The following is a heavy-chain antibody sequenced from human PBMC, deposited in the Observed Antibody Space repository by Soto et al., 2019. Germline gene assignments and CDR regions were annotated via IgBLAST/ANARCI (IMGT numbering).Heavy chain of an antibody. V-gene: IGHV4-59*01. CDR2: VYYSGST. CDR1: GDSISSYY. Sequence: SETLSLTCTVSGDSISSYYWNWIRRPPGKGLEWIGYVYYSGSTNYNPSLKSRVTMSVDTSKNQFSLQLSSVTAADTAVYYCASRKSGLPFDYWGQGILVTVSS. D-gene: IGHD3-16*01. J-gene: IGHJ4*02. CDR3: ASRKSGLPFDY.